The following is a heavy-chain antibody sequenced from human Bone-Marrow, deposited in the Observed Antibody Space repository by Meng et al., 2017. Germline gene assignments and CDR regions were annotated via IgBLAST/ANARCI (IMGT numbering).Heavy chain of an antibody. J-gene: IGHJ4*02. D-gene: IGHD6-13*01. CDR2: ISGSGGST. V-gene: IGHV3-23*01. CDR1: GFTFSSYA. CDR3: AKGENIAAAEIDY. Sequence: GESLKISCAASGFTFSSYAMSWVRQAPGKGLEWVSAISGSGGSTYYADSVKGRFTISRDNSKNTLYLQMNSLRAEDTAVYYCAKGENIAAAEIDYWGQGKQVNGAS.